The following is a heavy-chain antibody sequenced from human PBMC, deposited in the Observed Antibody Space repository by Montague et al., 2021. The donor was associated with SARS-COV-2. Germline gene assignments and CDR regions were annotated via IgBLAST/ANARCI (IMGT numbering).Heavy chain of an antibody. Sequence: ILSLTCTVSGGSISSGGYYWSWIRQHPGKGLEWIGYIYYSGSTYYNPSLKSRVTISVDTSKNQFSLKPSSVTAADTAVYYCARARITMIVVVNAFDIWGQGTMVTVSS. CDR3: ARARITMIVVVNAFDI. J-gene: IGHJ3*02. CDR1: GGSISSGGYY. CDR2: IYYSGST. V-gene: IGHV4-31*03. D-gene: IGHD3-22*01.